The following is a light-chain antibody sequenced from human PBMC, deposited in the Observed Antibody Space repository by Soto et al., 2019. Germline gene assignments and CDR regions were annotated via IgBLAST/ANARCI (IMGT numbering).Light chain of an antibody. CDR2: DAS. Sequence: DIQMTQSPSTLSASVGDRVTITCRASQSISSWLAWYQQKPGKAPKLLIYDASSLESGVPSRFSGSGSGTEFTLTVSSVQTDDFAPYYCQQYNSYSQTFGQGTKVDI. V-gene: IGKV1-5*01. CDR1: QSISSW. CDR3: QQYNSYSQT. J-gene: IGKJ1*01.